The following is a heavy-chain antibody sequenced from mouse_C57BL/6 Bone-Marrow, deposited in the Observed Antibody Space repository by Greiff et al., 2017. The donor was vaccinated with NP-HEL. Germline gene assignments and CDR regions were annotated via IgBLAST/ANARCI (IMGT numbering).Heavy chain of an antibody. CDR1: GYSITSGYY. J-gene: IGHJ4*01. D-gene: IGHD1-1*01. Sequence: EVKLQESGPGLVKPSQSLSLTCSVTGYSITSGYYWNWIRQFPGNKLEWMGYISYDGSNNYNPSLKNRISITRDTSKNQFFLKLNSVTTEDTATYYCARYYYDAMDYWGQGTSVTVSS. V-gene: IGHV3-6*01. CDR2: ISYDGSN. CDR3: ARYYYDAMDY.